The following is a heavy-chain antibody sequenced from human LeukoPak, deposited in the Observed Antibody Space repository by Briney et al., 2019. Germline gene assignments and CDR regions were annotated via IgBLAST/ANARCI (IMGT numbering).Heavy chain of an antibody. CDR2: ISGSGGST. V-gene: IGHV3-23*01. J-gene: IGHJ5*02. CDR3: ARTYDSLLWP. Sequence: PGGSLRLSCAASGFTFDDYGMSWVRQAPGKGLEWVSGISGSGGSTYYADSVKGRFTISRDNSKNTLYLQMNSLRTEDTAVYYCARTYDSLLWPWGQGTLVTVSS. D-gene: IGHD3-22*01. CDR1: GFTFDDYG.